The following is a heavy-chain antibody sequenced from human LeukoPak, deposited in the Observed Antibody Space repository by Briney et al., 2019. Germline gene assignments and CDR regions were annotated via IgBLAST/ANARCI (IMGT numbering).Heavy chain of an antibody. CDR2: STNKAHSYAT. D-gene: IGHD1-26*01. CDR1: GFTFSSYT. Sequence: GGSLRLSCAASGFTFSSYTIHWVRQAPGKGLEWVGRSTNKAHSYATEYAASVKGRFTISRDDSKNSLDLQMNSLKTEDTAVYYCTRDSLGAQGGYWGQGALVTVSS. J-gene: IGHJ4*02. CDR3: TRDSLGAQGGY. V-gene: IGHV3-72*01.